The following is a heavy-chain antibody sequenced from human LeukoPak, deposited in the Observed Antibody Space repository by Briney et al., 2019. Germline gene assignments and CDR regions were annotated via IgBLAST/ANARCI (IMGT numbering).Heavy chain of an antibody. Sequence: GGSLRLSCAASGFTFSSYGMTWVRQAPGKGLEWVSSISGSGDSTYYADSVKGRFTISRDNSKNTLYLQMNSLRAEDTAVYYCVKDSKRWKTYYYESGSHYFDYWGQGTLVTVSS. J-gene: IGHJ4*02. CDR2: ISGSGDST. CDR3: VKDSKRWKTYYYESGSHYFDY. CDR1: GFTFSSYG. V-gene: IGHV3-23*01. D-gene: IGHD3-10*01.